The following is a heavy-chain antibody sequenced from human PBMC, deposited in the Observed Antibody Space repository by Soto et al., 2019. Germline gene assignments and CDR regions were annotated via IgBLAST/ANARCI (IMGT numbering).Heavy chain of an antibody. CDR3: ARAYCGGDCYSDYYYGMDV. J-gene: IGHJ6*02. CDR1: GDSVSSNSAA. V-gene: IGHV6-1*01. Sequence: SQTLSLTCAISGDSVSSNSAAWNWIRQSPSRGLEWLGRTYYRSKWYNDYAVSVKSRITINPDTSKNQFSLQLNSVTPEDTAVYYCARAYCGGDCYSDYYYGMDVWGQGTTVTAP. D-gene: IGHD2-21*02. CDR2: TYYRSKWYN.